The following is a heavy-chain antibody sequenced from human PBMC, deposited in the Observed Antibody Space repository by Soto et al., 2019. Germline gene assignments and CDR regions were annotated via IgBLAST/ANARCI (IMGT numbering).Heavy chain of an antibody. CDR2: ISGSGITT. V-gene: IGHV3-23*01. CDR1: GFTFSTSA. D-gene: IGHD4-17*01. J-gene: IGHJ4*02. Sequence: EVQLLESGGGLVQPGGSLRLSCSASGFTFSTSAMSWVRQAPGKGLELVSVISGSGITTYYADSVKGRFTISRDSSKNTLFLQMNSLRAGDTALYYCTRDRTHYGDCVDWGQGTLVTVSS. CDR3: TRDRTHYGDCVD.